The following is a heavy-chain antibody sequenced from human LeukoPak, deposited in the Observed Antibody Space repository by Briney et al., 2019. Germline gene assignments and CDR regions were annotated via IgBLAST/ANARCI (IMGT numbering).Heavy chain of an antibody. CDR2: ISGSGDST. CDR3: AKEGAGRGLGCFDY. Sequence: PGGSLRLSCAASGFTFSTYAVNWVRQAPGKGLEWVSTISGSGDSTYYADSVKGRFTISRDNSKNTLYLQMNSLRAEDTAVYYCAKEGAGRGLGCFDYWGQGTLVTVSS. J-gene: IGHJ4*02. D-gene: IGHD6-25*01. V-gene: IGHV3-23*01. CDR1: GFTFSTYA.